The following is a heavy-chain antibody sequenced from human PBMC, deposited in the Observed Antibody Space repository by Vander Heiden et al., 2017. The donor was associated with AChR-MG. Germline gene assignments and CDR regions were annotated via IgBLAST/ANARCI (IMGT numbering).Heavy chain of an antibody. CDR2: INAATGDT. D-gene: IGHD6-25*01. Sequence: QVHLAQSGAEAKPPGASVKASCKASGYAFSTYTIHWVRQAPGQRLEWMGWINAATGDTKYLQKFQGRVTITRDTPTETAYMELKRLRSDDTAVFYCARGYSSGRFDFQLWGQGTLVTVSS. V-gene: IGHV1-3*01. J-gene: IGHJ1*01. CDR1: GYAFSTYT. CDR3: ARGYSSGRFDFQL.